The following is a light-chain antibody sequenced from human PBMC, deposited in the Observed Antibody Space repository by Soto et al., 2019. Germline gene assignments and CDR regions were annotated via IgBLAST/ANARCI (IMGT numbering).Light chain of an antibody. J-gene: IGKJ1*01. CDR3: QQSFSTPWT. Sequence: DIVMTQSPATLSVAPGERVTFSCRASQGVSRKLAWYQHKPGQAPRLLISGASTGATGIPARFSGSGSGTEFTLTISSLQSEDFATYYCQQSFSTPWTFGQGTKVEIK. CDR2: GAS. V-gene: IGKV3-15*01. CDR1: QGVSRK.